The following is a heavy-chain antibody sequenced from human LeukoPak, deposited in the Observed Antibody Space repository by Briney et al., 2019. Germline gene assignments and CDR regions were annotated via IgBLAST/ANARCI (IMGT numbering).Heavy chain of an antibody. Sequence: GESLKISCKGSGYSFTNYWIGWVRQMPGKGLEWMGIVNPGDSDTRYSPSFQGQVTISADKSIGTAYLQWGSLQASDTAIYYCARWLAYCSDIRCYQPFGFWGQGTLVTVSS. CDR1: GYSFTNYW. V-gene: IGHV5-51*01. CDR3: ARWLAYCSDIRCYQPFGF. J-gene: IGHJ4*02. CDR2: VNPGDSDT. D-gene: IGHD2-2*01.